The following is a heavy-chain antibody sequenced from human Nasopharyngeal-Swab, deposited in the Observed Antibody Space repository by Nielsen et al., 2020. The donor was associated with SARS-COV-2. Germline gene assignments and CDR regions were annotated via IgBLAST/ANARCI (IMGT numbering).Heavy chain of an antibody. V-gene: IGHV1-3*01. Sequence: ASVKGSCKASGDTFTSYAMHWVRQAPGQRLEWMGWINAGNGNTKYSQKFQGRVTITRDTSASTAYMELSSLRSEDTAVYYCAREPRPGIAVAGKGNWFDPWGQGTLVTVSS. D-gene: IGHD6-19*01. CDR1: GDTFTSYA. J-gene: IGHJ5*02. CDR3: AREPRPGIAVAGKGNWFDP. CDR2: INAGNGNT.